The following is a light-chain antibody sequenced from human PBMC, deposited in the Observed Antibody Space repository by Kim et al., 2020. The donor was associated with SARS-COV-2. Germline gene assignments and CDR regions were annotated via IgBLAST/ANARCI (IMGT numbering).Light chain of an antibody. J-gene: IGKJ1*01. V-gene: IGKV3-15*01. Sequence: EIVLTQSPATLSVSPGERATLSCRASQSVSINLAWYQQKPGQAPRLLIYAASTRATGIPARFTAYGSGTEFTLTISSLQSEDFALYYCHQYNNWPPWTFGQGTKVDIK. CDR2: AAS. CDR1: QSVSIN. CDR3: HQYNNWPPWT.